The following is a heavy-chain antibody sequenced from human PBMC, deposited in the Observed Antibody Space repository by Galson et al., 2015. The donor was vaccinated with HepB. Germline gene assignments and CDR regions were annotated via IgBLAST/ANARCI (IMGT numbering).Heavy chain of an antibody. Sequence: TLSLTCAVYGGSFSGYYWSWIRQPPGKGLEWIGEINHSGSTNYNPSLKGRVNMSIDTSKNQFSLNLSSVTAADTAVYFCATISMGMVVINPWGQGTLVTVSS. CDR2: INHSGST. CDR3: ATISMGMVVINP. D-gene: IGHD3-10*01. CDR1: GGSFSGYY. J-gene: IGHJ4*02. V-gene: IGHV4-34*09.